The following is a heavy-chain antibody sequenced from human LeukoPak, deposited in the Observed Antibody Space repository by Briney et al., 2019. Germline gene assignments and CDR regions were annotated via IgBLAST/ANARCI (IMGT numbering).Heavy chain of an antibody. Sequence: GESLKISCKGSGYSFTSYWIGWLRQMPGKGLEWMGIIYPGDSDTRYSPSFQGQVTISADKSISTAYLQWSSLKASDTAMYYCARRLGYCSSTSCYAWFDPWGQGTLVTVSS. J-gene: IGHJ5*02. CDR3: ARRLGYCSSTSCYAWFDP. CDR2: IYPGDSDT. D-gene: IGHD2-2*01. V-gene: IGHV5-51*01. CDR1: GYSFTSYW.